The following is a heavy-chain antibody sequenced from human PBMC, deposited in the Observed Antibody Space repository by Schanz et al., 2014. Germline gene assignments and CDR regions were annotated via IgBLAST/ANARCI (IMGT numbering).Heavy chain of an antibody. CDR2: ISGSSSTK. CDR3: ARRITGTHHNPYYHGMDV. V-gene: IGHV3-48*01. D-gene: IGHD1-20*01. CDR1: GFTVSSNY. J-gene: IGHJ6*02. Sequence: EVQLLESGGGLVQPGGSLRLSCAASGFTVSSNYMSWVRQAPGKGLEWVSYISGSSSTKYYADSVKGRFTISRDNGKKSLYLQMNSLRAEDTAVYYCARRITGTHHNPYYHGMDVWGQGTTVTVSS.